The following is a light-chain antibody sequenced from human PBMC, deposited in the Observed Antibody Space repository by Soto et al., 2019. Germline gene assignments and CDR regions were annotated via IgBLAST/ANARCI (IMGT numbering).Light chain of an antibody. CDR1: SSDIGGYNY. CDR3: SSYTSSITPYV. J-gene: IGLJ1*01. CDR2: EVS. Sequence: QSVLTQPASVSGSPGQSITISCTGTSSDIGGYNYVSWYQQHPGKAPKLMIYEVSNRPSGVSNRFSGSKSGTTASLTISGLQADDYADYYCSSYTSSITPYVFGTGTKLTVL. V-gene: IGLV2-14*01.